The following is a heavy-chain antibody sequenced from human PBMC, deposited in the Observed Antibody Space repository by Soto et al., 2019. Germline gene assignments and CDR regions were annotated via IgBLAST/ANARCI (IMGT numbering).Heavy chain of an antibody. J-gene: IGHJ4*02. CDR2: ISPFTGDT. D-gene: IGHD2-15*01. CDR1: GYSLTNYG. Sequence: ASVKVSCKTSGYSLTNYGINWVRQAPGQGLEWMGWISPFTGDTHYTQSLQGRITVTTDTSTNTAYMELRSLRSADTAVYYCARSCSGGSCNSAYWGQGTLVTVSS. V-gene: IGHV1-18*04. CDR3: ARSCSGGSCNSAY.